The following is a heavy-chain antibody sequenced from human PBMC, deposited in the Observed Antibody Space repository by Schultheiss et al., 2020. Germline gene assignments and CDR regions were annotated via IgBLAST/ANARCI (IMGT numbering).Heavy chain of an antibody. V-gene: IGHV1-18*01. D-gene: IGHD3-3*01. J-gene: IGHJ6*02. Sequence: ASVKVSCKASGYTFTSYGISWVRQAPGQGLEWMGWISAYNGNTNYAQKLQGRVTMTTDTSTSTAYMELSSLRSEDTAVYYCARDWTYYDFWSGYPTNFDYYYYGMDVWGQGTTVTVSS. CDR1: GYTFTSYG. CDR3: ARDWTYYDFWSGYPTNFDYYYYGMDV. CDR2: ISAYNGNT.